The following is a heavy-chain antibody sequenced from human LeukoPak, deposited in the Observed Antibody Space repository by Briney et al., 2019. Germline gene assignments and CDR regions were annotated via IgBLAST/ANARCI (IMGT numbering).Heavy chain of an antibody. CDR3: AKDTDVFTGYLGLFDY. D-gene: IGHD3-9*01. CDR1: GFTFSSYA. J-gene: IGHJ4*02. V-gene: IGHV3-23*01. CDR2: IGGSGGST. Sequence: PGGSLRLSCAASGFTFSSYAMSWVRQAPGKGLEWVSSIGGSGGSTYYPDSVKGRFTISRDNSKSTVYLQMNSLRVEDTAVYYCAKDTDVFTGYLGLFDYWGQGTLVTVSS.